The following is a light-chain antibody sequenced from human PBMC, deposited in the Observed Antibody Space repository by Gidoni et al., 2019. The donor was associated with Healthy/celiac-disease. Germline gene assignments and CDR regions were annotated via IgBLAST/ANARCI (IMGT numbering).Light chain of an antibody. J-gene: IGLJ2*01. CDR2: RKN. CDR3: AAWDDSLSAVV. V-gene: IGLV1-47*01. Sequence: SVLTQPPSASGTPGQRVTISCSGSSSNIGSNYVYWYQQLPGTAPKLLIYRKNQRPSGVPDRFSGSKSGTSASLAISGLRSEDEADYYCAAWDDSLSAVVFGGGTKLTVL. CDR1: SSNIGSNY.